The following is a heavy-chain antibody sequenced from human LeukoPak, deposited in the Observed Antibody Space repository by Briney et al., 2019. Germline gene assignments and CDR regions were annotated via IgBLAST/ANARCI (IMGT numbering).Heavy chain of an antibody. CDR3: ARAYYGSGYYHLDY. J-gene: IGHJ4*02. V-gene: IGHV4-59*01. CDR2: IYYSGST. CDR1: GGSISSYY. D-gene: IGHD3-10*01. Sequence: NASETLSLTCTVSGGSISSYYWSWIRQPPGKGLEWIGYIYYSGSTNYNPSLKSRVTISVDTSKNQFSLRLSSVTAADTAVYYCARAYYGSGYYHLDYWGQGTLVTVSS.